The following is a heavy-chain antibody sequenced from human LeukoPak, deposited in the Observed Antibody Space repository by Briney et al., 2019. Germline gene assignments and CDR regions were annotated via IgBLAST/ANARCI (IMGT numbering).Heavy chain of an antibody. D-gene: IGHD1-26*01. Sequence: GGSLRLSCAASGFTVSSNYMSWVRQAPGKGLEWVSVIYSGGSTYYADSVKGRFTISRDNSKNTLYLQMNSLRAEDTAVYYCARVGVGATRWFDPWGQGTLVTVSS. J-gene: IGHJ5*02. CDR2: IYSGGST. V-gene: IGHV3-53*01. CDR3: ARVGVGATRWFDP. CDR1: GFTVSSNY.